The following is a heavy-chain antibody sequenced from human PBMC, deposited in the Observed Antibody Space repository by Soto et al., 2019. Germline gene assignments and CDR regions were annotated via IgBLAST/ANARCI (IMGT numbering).Heavy chain of an antibody. CDR1: GFTFSSYG. J-gene: IGHJ4*02. V-gene: IGHV3-30*18. CDR3: AKDTMEQLVSYY. D-gene: IGHD6-6*01. CDR2: ISYDGSNK. Sequence: GGSLRLSCVASGFTFSSYGMHWVRQAPGKGLEWVAVISYDGSNKYYADSVKGRFTISRDNSKNTLYLQMNSLRAEDTAVYYCAKDTMEQLVSYYWGQGTLVTVSS.